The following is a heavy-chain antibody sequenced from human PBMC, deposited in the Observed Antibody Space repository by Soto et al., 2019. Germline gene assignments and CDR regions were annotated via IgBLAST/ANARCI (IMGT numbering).Heavy chain of an antibody. D-gene: IGHD3-3*01. CDR2: ISGSGGST. CDR3: AKAIFGVVIRIFDY. Sequence: GGSLRLSCAASGFTFSSYAMSWVRQAPGKGLEWVSAISGSGGSTYYADSVKGRFTISRDNSKNTLYLQMNSLRAEATAVYYCAKAIFGVVIRIFDYWGQGTLVTVSS. CDR1: GFTFSSYA. J-gene: IGHJ4*02. V-gene: IGHV3-23*01.